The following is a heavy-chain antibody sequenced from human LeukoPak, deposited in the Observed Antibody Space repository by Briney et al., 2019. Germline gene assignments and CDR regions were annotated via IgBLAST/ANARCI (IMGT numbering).Heavy chain of an antibody. D-gene: IGHD4-4*01. V-gene: IGHV4-34*01. CDR2: INHSGST. J-gene: IGHJ4*02. Sequence: TSETLSLTCAVYGGSFSGYYWSWIRQPPGKGLEWTGEINHSGSTNYNPSLKSRVTISVDTSKNQFSLKLSSVTAADTAVYYCARRSTETTVSVLFDYWGQGTLVTVSS. CDR1: GGSFSGYY. CDR3: ARRSTETTVSVLFDY.